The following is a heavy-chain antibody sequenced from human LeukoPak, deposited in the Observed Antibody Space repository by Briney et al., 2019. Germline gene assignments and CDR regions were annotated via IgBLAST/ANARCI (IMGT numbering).Heavy chain of an antibody. V-gene: IGHV3-21*01. CDR3: ASLSGVWDTGDKKWFDP. CDR1: GLSLNNYA. Sequence: GGSLRLSCTASGLSLNNYAMSWVRQVPGKGLEWVASISNDSRYIYYSDSVKGRFTISRDNAENTVYLQTNSLRVEDTAMYYCASLSGVWDTGDKKWFDPWGQGTLVTVSS. D-gene: IGHD2-8*02. CDR2: ISNDSRYI. J-gene: IGHJ5*02.